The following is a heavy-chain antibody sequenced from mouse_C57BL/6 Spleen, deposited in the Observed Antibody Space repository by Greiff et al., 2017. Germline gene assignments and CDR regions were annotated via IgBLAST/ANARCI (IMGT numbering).Heavy chain of an antibody. CDR3: ARFYYYGSSYNYAMDY. Sequence: VQLQQSGPELVKPGASVKISCKASGYTFTDYYMNWVKQSHGKSLEWIGDINPNNGGTSYNQKFKGKATLTVDKSSSTAYMELRSLTSEDSAVYYCARFYYYGSSYNYAMDYWGQGTSVTVSS. CDR1: GYTFTDYY. CDR2: INPNNGGT. V-gene: IGHV1-26*01. D-gene: IGHD1-1*01. J-gene: IGHJ4*01.